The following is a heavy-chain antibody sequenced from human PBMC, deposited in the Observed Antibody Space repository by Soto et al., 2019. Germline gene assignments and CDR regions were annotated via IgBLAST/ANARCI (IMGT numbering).Heavy chain of an antibody. Sequence: SETLSLTCTVSGGSISSGCYYWSWIRQQPGKGLEWIGYIYYSGSTYYNPSLKSRVTISVDTSKNQFSLKLSSVTAADTAVYYCARALGIAAAGTYYYYYYMDVWGKGTMVTVSS. CDR1: GGSISSGCYY. V-gene: IGHV4-31*03. D-gene: IGHD6-13*01. CDR3: ARALGIAAAGTYYYYYYMDV. J-gene: IGHJ6*03. CDR2: IYYSGST.